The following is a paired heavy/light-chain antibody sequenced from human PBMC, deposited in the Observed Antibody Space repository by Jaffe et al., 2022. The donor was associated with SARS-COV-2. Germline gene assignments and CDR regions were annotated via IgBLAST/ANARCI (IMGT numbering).Light chain of an antibody. V-gene: IGLV2-14*03. CDR2: DVS. CDR3: SSYTTSTTWV. Sequence: QSALTQPASVSASPGQSITMSCSGTSSDIGGYNYVSWYQQHPGKAPKLLIYDVSNRPSGVSNRFSGSKSGNTASLTVSGLQAEDEADYFCSSYTTSTTWVFGGGTKLTVL. CDR1: SSDIGGYNY. J-gene: IGLJ3*02.
Heavy chain of an antibody. V-gene: IGHV1-2*04. CDR2: INPSTGGT. D-gene: IGHD6-6*01. Sequence: QVQLVQSGAEVKKPGASVKVSCKASGYTFTGYPMHWVRQAPGQGLEWMGWINPSTGGTNYEQKFQGWVTMTRDTSISTAYMELRRLKSDDTAVYYCARVAHHYGSSSLDYWGQGTLVTVSS. CDR3: ARVAHHYGSSSLDY. J-gene: IGHJ4*02. CDR1: GYTFTGYP.